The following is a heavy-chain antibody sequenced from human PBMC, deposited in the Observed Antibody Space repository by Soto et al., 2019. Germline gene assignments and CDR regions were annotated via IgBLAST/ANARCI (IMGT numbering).Heavy chain of an antibody. CDR3: ARVFYYDILTGKSYNMDV. CDR2: ISGGGGST. CDR1: GFTFSNYA. D-gene: IGHD3-9*01. J-gene: IGHJ6*02. V-gene: IGHV3-23*01. Sequence: VQLLESGGDLVQPGGSLRLSCEASGFTFSNYAMSWVRQAPGKGLEWVSVISGGGGSTNYADSAKGRFTISRDNSMDTLYLQMNSLRAEDTAVYYCARVFYYDILTGKSYNMDVWGQGTTVIVSS.